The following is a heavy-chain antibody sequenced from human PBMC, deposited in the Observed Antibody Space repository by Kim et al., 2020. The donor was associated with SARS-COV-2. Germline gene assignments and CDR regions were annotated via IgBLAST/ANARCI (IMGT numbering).Heavy chain of an antibody. Sequence: GGSLRLSCAASGFTFSTYRMNWVRQAPGKGLEWVSSIVRSSSYANSARGRFTISRDNNKDSLYLQMNRLRGEDTAVYYCAGASRGGDCLDYLGQGSLDTGSS. D-gene: IGHD2-21*02. J-gene: IGHJ4*02. CDR3: AGASRGGDCLDY. CDR1: GFTFSTYR. CDR2: IVRSSS. V-gene: IGHV3-21*01.